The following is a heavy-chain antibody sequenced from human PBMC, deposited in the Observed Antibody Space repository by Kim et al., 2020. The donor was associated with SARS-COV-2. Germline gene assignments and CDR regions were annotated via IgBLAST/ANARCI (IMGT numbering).Heavy chain of an antibody. CDR1: GFSFSLYN. J-gene: IGHJ4*02. CDR3: ARDQNADWDY. CDR2: ISGTCGTI. V-gene: IGHV3-48*02. D-gene: IGHD3-9*01. Sequence: GGSLRLSCAASGFSFSLYNMNWVRQAPGKGLEWVSFISGTCGTIHYSHSVMGRFTISRDNSGNSLFLQMSSLRYEDSAVYYCARDQNADWDYWGQGTLVTVSS.